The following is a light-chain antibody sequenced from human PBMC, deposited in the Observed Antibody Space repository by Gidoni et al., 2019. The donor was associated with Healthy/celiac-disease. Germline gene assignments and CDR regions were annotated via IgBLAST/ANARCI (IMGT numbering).Light chain of an antibody. CDR1: QDISNY. V-gene: IGKV1-33*01. J-gene: IGKJ5*01. CDR3: QQYDNLPPIT. CDR2: DAS. Sequence: DIQMTPSPSSLSASVGDRVTITCHASQDISNYLNWYQQKPGKAPKLLIYDASNLETGVPSRFSGSGSGTDFTVTISSLQPEDSATYYCQQYDNLPPITLGQGTRLEIK.